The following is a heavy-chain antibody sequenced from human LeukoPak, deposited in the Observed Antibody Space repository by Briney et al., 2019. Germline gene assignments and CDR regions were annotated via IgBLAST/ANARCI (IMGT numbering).Heavy chain of an antibody. CDR2: INHSGST. J-gene: IGHJ4*02. CDR1: GGSFSGYY. V-gene: IGHV4-34*01. CDR3: ARVRRGGSSGWYPHY. D-gene: IGHD6-19*01. Sequence: PSETLSLTCAVYGGSFSGYYWSWIRQPPGKGLEWIGEINHSGSTNYNPSLKSRVTISVDTSKNQFSLKLSSVTAADTAVYYCARVRRGGSSGWYPHYWGQGTLVTVSS.